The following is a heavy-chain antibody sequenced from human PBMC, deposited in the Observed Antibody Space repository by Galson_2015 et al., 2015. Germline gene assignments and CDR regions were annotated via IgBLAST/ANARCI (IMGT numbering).Heavy chain of an antibody. D-gene: IGHD2-2*02. Sequence: SVTVSCKASGYTFTAYYMHWGRQVPGQGLERMGTINPNSGGTNYAQKFQGWVTMTRDTSISTAYMELSRLRSDDTAVYYCARDLGGPSSTSCYMSDWGQGTLVTVSS. CDR3: ARDLGGPSSTSCYMSD. J-gene: IGHJ4*02. V-gene: IGHV1-2*04. CDR2: INPNSGGT. CDR1: GYTFTAYY.